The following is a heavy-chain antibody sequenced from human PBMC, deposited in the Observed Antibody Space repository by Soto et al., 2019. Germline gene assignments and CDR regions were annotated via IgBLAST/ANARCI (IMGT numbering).Heavy chain of an antibody. J-gene: IGHJ6*03. CDR3: AGGLPAYSSSPGVLFSYSMDA. CDR2: INHSGST. D-gene: IGHD6-6*01. V-gene: IGHV4-34*01. Sequence: SETLSLTCAVYGGSFSGYYWSWIRQPPGKGLEWIGEINHSGSTNYNPSLKSRVTISVDTSKNQFSLKLSSVTAADTAVYYCAGGLPAYSSSPGVLFSYSMDAWAKGTRLTVP. CDR1: GGSFSGYY.